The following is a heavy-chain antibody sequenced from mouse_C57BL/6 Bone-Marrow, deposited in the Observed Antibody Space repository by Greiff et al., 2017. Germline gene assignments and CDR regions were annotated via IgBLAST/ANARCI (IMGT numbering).Heavy chain of an antibody. Sequence: VQLQQSGPELVKPGASVKISCKASGYTFTDYYMNWVKQSHGKSLEWIGDINPNNGGTSYNQKFKGKATLTVDKSSSTAYMELRSLTSEDSAVYYCARWGTTVVAPMDYWGQGTSVTVSS. CDR1: GYTFTDYY. J-gene: IGHJ4*01. D-gene: IGHD1-1*01. CDR3: ARWGTTVVAPMDY. V-gene: IGHV1-26*01. CDR2: INPNNGGT.